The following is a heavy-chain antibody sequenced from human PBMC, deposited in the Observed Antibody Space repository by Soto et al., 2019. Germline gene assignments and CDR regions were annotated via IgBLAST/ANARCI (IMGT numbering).Heavy chain of an antibody. V-gene: IGHV2-5*01. CDR3: AHRSSMVRDYNWLDP. J-gene: IGHJ5*02. D-gene: IGHD3-10*01. Sequence: SRAALVTPTQTLTLSCTFSGFSLSTSGVGVGSIRQPPGKAMEWLALIYWYDDKRYSPSLKSRLTITKAPSKNQVVLTITNMDPVDTATYSCAHRSSMVRDYNWLDPWGKGNLGIVSS. CDR1: GFSLSTSGVG. CDR2: IYWYDDK.